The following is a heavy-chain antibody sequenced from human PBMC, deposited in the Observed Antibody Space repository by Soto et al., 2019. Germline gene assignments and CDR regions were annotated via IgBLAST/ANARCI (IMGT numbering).Heavy chain of an antibody. Sequence: SETLSLTCAVSGGSISSGGYSWSWIRQPPGKGLEWVGYIYHSGSTYYNPSLKSRVTISVDRSKNQFSLKLSSVTAADTAAYYCARGMTTVTTLDYWGQGTLVTVSS. J-gene: IGHJ4*02. CDR1: GGSISSGGYS. CDR2: IYHSGST. D-gene: IGHD4-4*01. V-gene: IGHV4-30-2*01. CDR3: ARGMTTVTTLDY.